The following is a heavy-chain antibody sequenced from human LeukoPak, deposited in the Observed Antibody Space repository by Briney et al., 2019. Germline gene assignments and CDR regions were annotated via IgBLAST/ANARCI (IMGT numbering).Heavy chain of an antibody. CDR3: ARARGDCSSTSCYHAYYYYYYMDV. CDR2: IYYSGST. D-gene: IGHD2-2*01. J-gene: IGHJ6*03. CDR1: GGSISSSSYY. V-gene: IGHV4-39*07. Sequence: SETLSLTCTVSGGSISSSSYYWGWIRQPPGKGLEWIGSIYYSGSTYYNPSLKSRVTISVDTSKNQFSLKLSSVTAADTAVYYCARARGDCSSTSCYHAYYYYYYMDVWGKGTTVTVSS.